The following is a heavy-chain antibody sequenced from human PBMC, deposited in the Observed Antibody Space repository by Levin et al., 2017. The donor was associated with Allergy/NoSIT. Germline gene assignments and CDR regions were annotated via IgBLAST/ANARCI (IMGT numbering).Heavy chain of an antibody. Sequence: ASVKVSCKASGYTFTSYGISWVRQAPGQGLEWMGWISAYNGNTNYAQKLQGRVTMTTDTSTSTAYMELRSLRSDDTAVYYCARGVCSGGSCYRADWYFDLWGRGTLVTVSS. V-gene: IGHV1-18*01. CDR3: ARGVCSGGSCYRADWYFDL. J-gene: IGHJ2*01. CDR2: ISAYNGNT. CDR1: GYTFTSYG. D-gene: IGHD2-15*01.